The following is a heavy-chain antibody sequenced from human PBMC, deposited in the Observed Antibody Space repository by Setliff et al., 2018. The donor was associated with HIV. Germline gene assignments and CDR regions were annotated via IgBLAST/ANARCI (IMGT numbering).Heavy chain of an antibody. CDR2: IHYRGST. D-gene: IGHD6-13*01. CDR3: SRGGGYSSSPSL. CDR1: GGSIRSHY. V-gene: IGHV4-59*11. J-gene: IGHJ4*02. Sequence: KPSETLSLTCTVSGGSIRSHYWNWIRQSPGKGLEWIGYIHYRGSTNYNPSLKSRVIISVDTSKNQFSLKLNSVTAADTAVYYCSRGGGYSSSPSLWGQGTLVTVSS.